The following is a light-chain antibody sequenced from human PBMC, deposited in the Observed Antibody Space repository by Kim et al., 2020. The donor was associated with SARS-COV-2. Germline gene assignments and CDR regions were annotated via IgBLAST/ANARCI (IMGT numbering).Light chain of an antibody. CDR2: DDS. Sequence: APGKTATVTWGGDNIGSYTVHWYQQKPGQAPLLVVFDDSDRPSGIPDRFSGSNSGNTATLTISRVEAGDEADYYCQVWESSTDHVIFGGGTQLTVL. V-gene: IGLV3-21*03. CDR1: NIGSYT. J-gene: IGLJ2*01. CDR3: QVWESSTDHVI.